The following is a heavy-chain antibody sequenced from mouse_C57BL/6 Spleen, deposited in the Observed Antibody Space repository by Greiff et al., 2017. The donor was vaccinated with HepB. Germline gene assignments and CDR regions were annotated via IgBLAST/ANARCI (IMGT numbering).Heavy chain of an antibody. CDR2: INPNNGGT. D-gene: IGHD2-4*01. V-gene: IGHV1-22*01. J-gene: IGHJ4*01. Sequence: VQLKESGPELVKPGASVKMSCKASGYTFTDYNMHWVKQSHGKSLEWIGYINPNNGGTSYNQKFKGKATLTVNKSSSTAYMELRSLTSEDSAVYYCARENYDYPYAMDYWGQGTSVTVSS. CDR3: ARENYDYPYAMDY. CDR1: GYTFTDYN.